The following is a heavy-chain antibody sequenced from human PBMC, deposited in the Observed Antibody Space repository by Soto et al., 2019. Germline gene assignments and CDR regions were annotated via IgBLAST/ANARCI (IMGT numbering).Heavy chain of an antibody. CDR2: IIPIFGTA. J-gene: IGHJ4*02. Sequence: SVKVSCKASGGTFSSYAISWVRQAPGRVLEWMGGIIPIFGTANYAQKFQGRVTITADESTSTACMQLSSLRSEDTAVYYCARGSYYYDSSGYYTFEYWAQGTLVTVSS. CDR1: GGTFSSYA. D-gene: IGHD3-22*01. V-gene: IGHV1-69*13. CDR3: ARGSYYYDSSGYYTFEY.